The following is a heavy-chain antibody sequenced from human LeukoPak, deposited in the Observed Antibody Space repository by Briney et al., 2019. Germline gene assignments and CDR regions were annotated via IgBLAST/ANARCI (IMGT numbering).Heavy chain of an antibody. Sequence: SETLSLTCTISGGSISSYYWSWIRQPPGKGLEWIGYIYYSGSTNYNPSLKSRVTISVDTSKNQFSLKLSSVTAADTAVYYCARDQGRRSAFDIWGQGTLVTVSS. J-gene: IGHJ3*02. V-gene: IGHV4-59*01. CDR3: ARDQGRRSAFDI. CDR1: GGSISSYY. CDR2: IYYSGST.